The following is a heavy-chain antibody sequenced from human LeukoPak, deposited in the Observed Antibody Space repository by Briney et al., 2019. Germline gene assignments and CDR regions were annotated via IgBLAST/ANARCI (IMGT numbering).Heavy chain of an antibody. CDR1: GYTFTAYY. D-gene: IGHD3-10*01. J-gene: IGHJ4*02. V-gene: IGHV1-2*02. CDR2: INPNSGDT. CDR3: ASLGDYFGSGSYAPFDY. Sequence: ASVKVSCKASGYTFTAYYIHWVRQAPEQGLEWMGRINPNSGDTNYAQKFRGRVTMTRDTSISTAYMELSRLTSDDPAVYYCASLGDYFGSGSYAPFDYWGQGTLVTVSS.